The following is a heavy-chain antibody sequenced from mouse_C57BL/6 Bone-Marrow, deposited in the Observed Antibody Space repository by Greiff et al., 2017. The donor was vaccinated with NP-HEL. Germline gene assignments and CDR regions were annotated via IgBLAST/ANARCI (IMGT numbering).Heavy chain of an antibody. Sequence: VQLQQPGAELVKPGASVKLSCKASGYTFTSYWMQWVKQRPGQGLEWIGEIDPSDSYTNYNQKFKGKATLTVDPSSSTAYMQLSSLTSEDSAVYYCAREKAYYYGSSYYFDYWGQGTTLTVSS. J-gene: IGHJ2*01. CDR3: AREKAYYYGSSYYFDY. CDR2: IDPSDSYT. D-gene: IGHD1-1*01. CDR1: GYTFTSYW. V-gene: IGHV1-50*01.